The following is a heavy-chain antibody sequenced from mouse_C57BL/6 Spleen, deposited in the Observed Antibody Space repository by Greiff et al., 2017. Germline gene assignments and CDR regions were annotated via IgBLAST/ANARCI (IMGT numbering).Heavy chain of an antibody. V-gene: IGHV1-4*01. CDR2: INPSSGYT. D-gene: IGHD2-2*01. J-gene: IGHJ1*03. CDR1: GYTFTSYT. CDR3: ARGGLGDWYCDV. Sequence: VQLQQSGAELARPGASVKMSCKASGYTFTSYTMHWVKQRPGQGLEWIGYINPSSGYTKYNQKFKDKATLTADKSSSTAYMQLSSLTSEDSAVYYCARGGLGDWYCDVWGTGTTVTVSS.